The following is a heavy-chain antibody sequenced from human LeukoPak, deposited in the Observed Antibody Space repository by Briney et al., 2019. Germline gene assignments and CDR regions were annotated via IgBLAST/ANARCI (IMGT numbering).Heavy chain of an antibody. J-gene: IGHJ4*02. Sequence: GGSLRLSCAASGFTFGSYVMNWVRQAPGKGLEWVAIISYDGSNTYYADSVKGRFTISRDNSQNTLYLQMNSLRPEGTAVFYCARLGYYDSSGYYPYYFDSWGQETLVTVSS. V-gene: IGHV3-30*04. D-gene: IGHD3-22*01. CDR3: ARLGYYDSSGYYPYYFDS. CDR1: GFTFGSYV. CDR2: ISYDGSNT.